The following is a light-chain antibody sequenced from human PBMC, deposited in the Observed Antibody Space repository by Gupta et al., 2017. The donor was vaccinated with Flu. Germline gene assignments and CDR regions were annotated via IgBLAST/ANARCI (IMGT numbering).Light chain of an antibody. CDR3: CSFAGSTTMI. V-gene: IGLV2-23*01. Sequence: QSALTQPASVSGSPGQSITISCTGTSSDVGKYIFVSWYQQHPGKAPNLLFYEGSKRPSGVSNRFSGSKSGSTASLTISGLQAEDEAHYYCCSFAGSTTMIFGGGTKLTVL. CDR2: EGS. CDR1: SSDVGKYIF. J-gene: IGLJ2*01.